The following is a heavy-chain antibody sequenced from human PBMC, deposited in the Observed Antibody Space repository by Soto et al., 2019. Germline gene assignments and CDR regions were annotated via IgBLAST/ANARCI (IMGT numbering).Heavy chain of an antibody. CDR3: AREYGGNSGTFDY. CDR1: GGSFSGYY. J-gene: IGHJ4*02. Sequence: QVQLQQWGAGLLKPSETLSLTCAVYGGSFSGYYWSWIRQPPGTGLEWIGEINHSGSTNYTPSLKSRVTISVDTSKNQFSLKLSSVTAADTAVYYCAREYGGNSGTFDYWGQGTLVTVSS. CDR2: INHSGST. V-gene: IGHV4-34*01. D-gene: IGHD2-21*02.